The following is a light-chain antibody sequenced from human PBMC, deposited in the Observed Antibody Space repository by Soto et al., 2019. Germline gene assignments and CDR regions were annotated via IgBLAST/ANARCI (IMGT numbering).Light chain of an antibody. V-gene: IGKV3-15*01. CDR3: QQYNNWPRT. CDR2: DAF. J-gene: IGKJ5*01. CDR1: QSVSSN. Sequence: IVKTQSPAPRSGSPRERATLSCRASQSVSSNLAWYQQKPGQAPRLLIYDAFTRATGIPARFSGFGSGTKFTLTISSLQSEDFGVYYCQQYNNWPRTFGQGTRLEIK.